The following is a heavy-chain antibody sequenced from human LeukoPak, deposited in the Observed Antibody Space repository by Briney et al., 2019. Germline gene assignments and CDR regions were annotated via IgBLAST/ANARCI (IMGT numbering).Heavy chain of an antibody. V-gene: IGHV3-74*01. J-gene: IGHJ4*02. CDR3: ARSRRVTTTVGFS. CDR2: INSDGSST. Sequence: GGSLRLSCAASGFTLSSYWMHWVRQAPGKGLVWVSRINSDGSSTSYADSVKGRFTISRDNAKNTLFLQMNSLRAEDTAVYYCARSRRVTTTVGFSWGQGTLVTVSS. D-gene: IGHD4-17*01. CDR1: GFTLSSYW.